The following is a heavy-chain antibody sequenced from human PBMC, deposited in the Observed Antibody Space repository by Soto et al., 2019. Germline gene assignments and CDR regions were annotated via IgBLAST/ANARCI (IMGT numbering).Heavy chain of an antibody. V-gene: IGHV4-30-4*01. CDR1: GGSISSGDYY. CDR3: ARGARYYGSGTYNWFDP. D-gene: IGHD3-10*01. CDR2: IYYSGST. Sequence: SETLSLTCTVSGGSISSGDYYWGWIRQPPGKGLEWIGYIYYSGSTYYNPSLKSRVTISVDTSKNQFSLKLSSVTAADTAVYYCARGARYYGSGTYNWFDPWGQGTLVTVSS. J-gene: IGHJ5*02.